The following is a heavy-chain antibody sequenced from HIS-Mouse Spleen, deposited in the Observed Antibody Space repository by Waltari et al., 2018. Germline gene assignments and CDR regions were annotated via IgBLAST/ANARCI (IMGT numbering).Heavy chain of an antibody. D-gene: IGHD4-4*01. CDR1: GYTFTSYD. Sequence: QVQLVQSGAEVKKPGASVKVSCKASGYTFTSYDINWVRQATGQGLEWMGGMNTNSGNTGYAQKCQGRVTMTRNTSIITAYMELSSLRSEDTAVYYCARGHDYSNYFDYWGQGTLVTVSS. J-gene: IGHJ4*02. V-gene: IGHV1-8*01. CDR2: MNTNSGNT. CDR3: ARGHDYSNYFDY.